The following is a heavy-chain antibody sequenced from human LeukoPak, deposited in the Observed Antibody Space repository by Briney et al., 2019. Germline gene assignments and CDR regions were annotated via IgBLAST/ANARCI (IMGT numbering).Heavy chain of an antibody. CDR1: GFTFTSSA. CDR2: IVVGSGNT. D-gene: IGHD5-12*01. V-gene: IGHV1-58*02. Sequence: SVKVSCKASGFTFTSSAMQWVRQARGQRLEWIGWIVVGSGNTNYAQKFQERVTITRDMSTSTAYMELSSLRSEDTAVYYCAADKESGLFRFDPWGQGTLVTVSS. J-gene: IGHJ5*02. CDR3: AADKESGLFRFDP.